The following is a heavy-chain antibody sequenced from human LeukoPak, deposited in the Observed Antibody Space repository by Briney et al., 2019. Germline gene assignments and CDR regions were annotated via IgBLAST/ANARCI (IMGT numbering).Heavy chain of an antibody. CDR2: ISGSGGST. D-gene: IGHD2-15*01. CDR3: HAEVAATPFDY. V-gene: IGHV3-23*01. J-gene: IGHJ4*02. CDR1: GFTFSSYG. Sequence: GGSLRLSCAASGFTFSSYGMSWVRQAPGKGLEWVSAISGSGGSTYYADSVKGRFTISRDNSKNTLYLQMNSLRAEDTAVYYCHAEVAATPFDYWGQGTLVTVSS.